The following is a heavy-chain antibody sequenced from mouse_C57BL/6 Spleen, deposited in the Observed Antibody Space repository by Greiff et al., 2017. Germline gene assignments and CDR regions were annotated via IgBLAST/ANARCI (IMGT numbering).Heavy chain of an antibody. D-gene: IGHD2-4*01. Sequence: VQLQQPGAELVRPGSSVKLSCKASGYTFTSYWMDWVKQRPGQGLEWIGNIYPSDSETHYNQKFKDKATLTVDKSSSTAYMQLSSLTSEDSAVYYCAREGGNYDYDVYAMDYWGQGTSVTVSS. V-gene: IGHV1-61*01. CDR3: AREGGNYDYDVYAMDY. CDR1: GYTFTSYW. CDR2: IYPSDSET. J-gene: IGHJ4*01.